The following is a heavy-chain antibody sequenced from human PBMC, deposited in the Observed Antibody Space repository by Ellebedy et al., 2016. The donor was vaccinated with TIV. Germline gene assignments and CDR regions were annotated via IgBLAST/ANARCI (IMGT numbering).Heavy chain of an antibody. CDR3: VKLDSSGYYYGRLDY. CDR2: ISADSANT. J-gene: IGHJ4*02. D-gene: IGHD3-22*01. Sequence: GGSLRLSCAASGFTFSSHAISWVRQAPGKGLEWVSGISADSANTHYADSVKGRFTISRDNSKNTQYLQMNSLRAEDTAVYYCVKLDSSGYYYGRLDYWGQGTLVTVSS. V-gene: IGHV3-23*01. CDR1: GFTFSSHA.